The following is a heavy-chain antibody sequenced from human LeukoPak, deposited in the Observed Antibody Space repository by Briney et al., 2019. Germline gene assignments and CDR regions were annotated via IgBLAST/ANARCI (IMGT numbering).Heavy chain of an antibody. Sequence: PGGSLRLSCAASGFTFSSYSMNWVRQAPGKGLEWVSSISSSSSYIYYAASVKGRFTISRDNAKNSLYLQMNSLRAEDTAVYYCASTNIVAVPATGDMDVWGKGTTVTVSS. J-gene: IGHJ6*03. CDR2: ISSSSSYI. D-gene: IGHD2-2*01. CDR3: ASTNIVAVPATGDMDV. V-gene: IGHV3-21*01. CDR1: GFTFSSYS.